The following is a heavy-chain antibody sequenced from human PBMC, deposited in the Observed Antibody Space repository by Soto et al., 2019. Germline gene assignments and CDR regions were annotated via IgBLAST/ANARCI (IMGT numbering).Heavy chain of an antibody. CDR3: ATTPIVGASTDYYYYGMDV. J-gene: IGHJ6*02. D-gene: IGHD1-26*01. CDR1: GGSISSYD. CDR2: IYYSGST. V-gene: IGHV4-59*01. Sequence: SETLSLTCTVSGGSISSYDGGWIRKPPGKGLEWIGYIYYSGSTNYNPSLKSRVTISVDTSKNQFSLKLSSVTAADTAVYYCATTPIVGASTDYYYYGMDVWGQGTTVTVSS.